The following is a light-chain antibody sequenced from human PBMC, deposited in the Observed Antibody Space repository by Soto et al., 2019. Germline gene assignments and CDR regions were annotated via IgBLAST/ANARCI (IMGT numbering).Light chain of an antibody. CDR1: QSVGSY. CDR2: DAS. J-gene: IGKJ1*01. CDR3: QQRSNWWT. V-gene: IGKV3-11*01. Sequence: EIVLTQSPATLSLSPGERVTLSCRASQSVGSYLAWYQHKPAQAPRLLIYDASNRATGIPARFSGSGSGTDFTLTISSLEPEDVAVYYCQQRSNWWTFGQGTKVEIK.